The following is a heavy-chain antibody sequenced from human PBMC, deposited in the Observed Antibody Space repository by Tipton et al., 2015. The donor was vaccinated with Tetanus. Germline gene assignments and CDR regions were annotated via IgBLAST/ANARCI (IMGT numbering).Heavy chain of an antibody. CDR3: AKDRTEHCTHGVCYTANN. J-gene: IGHJ4*02. D-gene: IGHD2-8*01. CDR1: GFSLSRYV. CDR2: VSGSDGAT. V-gene: IGHV3-23*01. Sequence: SLRLSCEVSGFSLSRYVIHWVRQPPGKGLEWVSGVSGSDGATFYADSVRGRFTISRDNSENTVYLQMNSLRAEDTAVYYCAKDRTEHCTHGVCYTANNWGQGTLVTVSS.